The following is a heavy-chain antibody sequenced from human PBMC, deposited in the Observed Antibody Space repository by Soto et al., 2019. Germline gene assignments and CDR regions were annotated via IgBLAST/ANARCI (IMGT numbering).Heavy chain of an antibody. CDR3: ARSNRPDYGDYVAGYFQH. CDR1: GYTFTSYG. J-gene: IGHJ1*01. V-gene: IGHV1-18*01. D-gene: IGHD4-17*01. Sequence: ASVKVSCKASGYTFTSYGISWVRQAPGQGLEWMGWISAYNGNTNYAQKLQGRVTMTTDTSTSTAYMELRSLRSDDTAVYYCARSNRPDYGDYVAGYFQHWGQGTLVTVSS. CDR2: ISAYNGNT.